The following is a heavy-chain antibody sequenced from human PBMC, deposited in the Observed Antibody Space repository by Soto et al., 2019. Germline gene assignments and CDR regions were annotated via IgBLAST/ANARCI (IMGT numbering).Heavy chain of an antibody. J-gene: IGHJ3*02. Sequence: HPGGSLRLSCAASGFTFSSYAMHWVRQAPGKGLEWVAVISYDGSNKYYADSVKGRFTISRDNSKNTLYLQMNSLRAEDTAVYYCARGGTYYDSSGYYLDAFDIWGQGTMVTVSS. CDR3: ARGGTYYDSSGYYLDAFDI. CDR1: GFTFSSYA. V-gene: IGHV3-30-3*01. D-gene: IGHD3-22*01. CDR2: ISYDGSNK.